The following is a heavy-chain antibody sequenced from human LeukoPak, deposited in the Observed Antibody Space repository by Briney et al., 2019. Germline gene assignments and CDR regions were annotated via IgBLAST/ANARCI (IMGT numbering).Heavy chain of an antibody. Sequence: NPGGSLRLSCAASGFTFSSYSMNWVRQAPGKGLEWVSSISSSSSYIYYTDSVKGRFTLSRDNAKKSLYLQMNSLRAEDTAVYYCARAPHPYCSGGNCIYFDYWGQGTLVTVSS. J-gene: IGHJ4*02. CDR2: ISSSSSYI. CDR1: GFTFSSYS. V-gene: IGHV3-21*01. D-gene: IGHD2-15*01. CDR3: ARAPHPYCSGGNCIYFDY.